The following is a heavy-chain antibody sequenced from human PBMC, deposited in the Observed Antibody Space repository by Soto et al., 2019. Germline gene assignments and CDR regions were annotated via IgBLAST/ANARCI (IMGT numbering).Heavy chain of an antibody. CDR2: ISAYNGNT. V-gene: IGHV1-18*01. D-gene: IGHD4-17*01. CDR1: GYTFTSYG. J-gene: IGHJ2*01. CDR3: ARRGGGGDYAGRYWYFDL. Sequence: QVQLVQSGAEVKKPGASVKVSCKASGYTFTSYGISWVRQAPGQGLEWMGWISAYNGNTNYAQKLQGRVTMTTDTARSTAYMGVRSLRSGDTAVYYCARRGGGGDYAGRYWYFDLWGRGTLVTVSS.